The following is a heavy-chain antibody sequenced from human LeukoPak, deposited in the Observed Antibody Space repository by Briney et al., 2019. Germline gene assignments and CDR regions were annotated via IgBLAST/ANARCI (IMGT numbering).Heavy chain of an antibody. D-gene: IGHD4-17*01. V-gene: IGHV1-69*13. CDR2: IIPIFGTA. CDR1: GGTFSSYA. CDR3: ARERSHGDRTGGIVDY. Sequence: SVKVSCKASGGTFSSYAISWVRQAPGQGLERMGGIIPIFGTANYAQKFQGRVTITADESTSTAYMELSSLRSEDTAVYYCARERSHGDRTGGIVDYWGQGTLVTVSS. J-gene: IGHJ4*02.